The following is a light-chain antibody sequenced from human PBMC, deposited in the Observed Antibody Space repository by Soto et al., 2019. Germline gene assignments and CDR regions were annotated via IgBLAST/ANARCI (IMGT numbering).Light chain of an antibody. CDR3: QQSYSSSFT. Sequence: DIQMTQSPSSVSASVVDRVTITCRASQDILSWLAWYQQKPGEAPRLLFYASSNLQSGAPSRFSGSRSGTYFTLTIRSLQPEDFATDYGQQSYSSSFTFGRRT. V-gene: IGKV1-12*01. J-gene: IGKJ3*01. CDR2: ASS. CDR1: QDILSW.